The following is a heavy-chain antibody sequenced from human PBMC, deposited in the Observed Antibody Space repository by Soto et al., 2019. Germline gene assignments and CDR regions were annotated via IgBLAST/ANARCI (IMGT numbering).Heavy chain of an antibody. V-gene: IGHV1-18*01. CDR1: GYTFTSYG. CDR2: ISAYNGNT. CDR3: ARDRSITICGVVIGDAFDI. Sequence: ASVKVSCKASGYTFTSYGISWVRQAPGQGLEWMGWISAYNGNTNYAQKLQGRVAMTTDTSTSTAYMELRRLRSDDTAVYYCARDRSITICGVVIGDAFDILGQGTMVTLSS. J-gene: IGHJ3*02. D-gene: IGHD3-3*01.